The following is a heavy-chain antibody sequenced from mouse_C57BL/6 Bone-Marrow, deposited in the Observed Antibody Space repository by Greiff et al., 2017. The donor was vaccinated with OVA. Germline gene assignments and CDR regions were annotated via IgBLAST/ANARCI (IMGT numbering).Heavy chain of an antibody. V-gene: IGHV3-6*01. CDR2: ISYDGSN. CDR1: GYSITSGYY. J-gene: IGHJ3*01. D-gene: IGHD2-2*01. Sequence: EVKLVESGPGLVKPSQSLSLTCSVTGYSITSGYYWNWIRQFPGNKLEWMGYISYDGSNNYNPSLKNRISITRDTSKNQFFLKLNSVTTEDTATYYCARDSYGYDVGLFAYWGQGTLVTVSA. CDR3: ARDSYGYDVGLFAY.